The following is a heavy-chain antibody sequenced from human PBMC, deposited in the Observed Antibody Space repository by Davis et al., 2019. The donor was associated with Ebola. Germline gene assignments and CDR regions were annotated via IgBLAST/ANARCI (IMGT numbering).Heavy chain of an antibody. CDR3: ARDRVVRGVILGGMDV. Sequence: PGGSLRLSCAASGFTFSSYWMHWVRQAPGKGLVWVSRINIDGSSTSYADSVKGRFTISRDTAKNSLYLQMNSLRAEDTAVYYWARDRVVRGVILGGMDVWGQGTTVTVSS. CDR2: INIDGSST. D-gene: IGHD3-10*01. J-gene: IGHJ6*02. CDR1: GFTFSSYW. V-gene: IGHV3-74*01.